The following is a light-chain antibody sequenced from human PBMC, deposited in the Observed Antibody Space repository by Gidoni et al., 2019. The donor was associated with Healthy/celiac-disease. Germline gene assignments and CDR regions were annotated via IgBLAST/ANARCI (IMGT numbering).Light chain of an antibody. CDR1: SSDVGGYNY. CDR2: DVS. CDR3: SSYTSSSRV. Sequence: QPPLTHLPPVPGPLGQSITISSTGTSSDVGGYNYVSWYQQHPGKAPKLMIYDVSNRPSGVSNRFSGSKSGNTASLTISGLQAEDEADYYCSSYTSSSRVFGTGTKVTVL. V-gene: IGLV2-14*01. J-gene: IGLJ1*01.